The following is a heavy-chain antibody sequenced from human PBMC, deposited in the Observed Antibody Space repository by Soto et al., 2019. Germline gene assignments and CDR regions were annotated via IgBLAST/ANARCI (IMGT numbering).Heavy chain of an antibody. V-gene: IGHV1-2*04. CDR1: GYTFTGYY. CDR2: INPNSGGT. CDR3: AREWPFNYYDSSGYSVSAFDI. D-gene: IGHD3-22*01. J-gene: IGHJ3*02. Sequence: VKVSCKASGYTFTGYYMHWVRQAPGQGLEWMGWINPNSGGTNYAQKFQGWVTMTRDTSISTAYMELSRLRSDDTAVYYCAREWPFNYYDSSGYSVSAFDIWGQGTMVTV.